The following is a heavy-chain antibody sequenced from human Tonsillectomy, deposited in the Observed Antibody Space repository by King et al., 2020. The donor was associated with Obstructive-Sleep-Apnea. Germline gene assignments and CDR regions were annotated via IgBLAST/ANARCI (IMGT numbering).Heavy chain of an antibody. D-gene: IGHD6-13*01. CDR3: ARGVGSSWPIRQYNWFDP. CDR1: GFSVSSNY. CDR2: IYSGGST. V-gene: IGHV3-66*01. Sequence: VQLVESGGDLVQPGGSLRLSCAASGFSVSSNYMSWVRQAPGKGLEWVSVIYSGGSTYYSDSVKGRFTISRDNSKNTLDLQMSSLRAEDTAVYYCARGVGSSWPIRQYNWFDPWGQGTLVTVSS. J-gene: IGHJ5*02.